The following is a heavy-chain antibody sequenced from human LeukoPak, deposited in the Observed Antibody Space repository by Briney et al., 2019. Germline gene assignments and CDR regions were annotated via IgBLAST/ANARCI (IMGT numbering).Heavy chain of an antibody. Sequence: SETLSLTCAVYRGSFSGYYWSWIRQPPGKGLEWIGEINHSGSTNYNPSLKSRVTMSVDTPKNQFSLKLNSVTAADTAVYYCARHYGAWGQGTLVTVSS. CDR2: INHSGST. CDR1: RGSFSGYY. V-gene: IGHV4-34*01. D-gene: IGHD4/OR15-4a*01. CDR3: ARHYGA. J-gene: IGHJ4*02.